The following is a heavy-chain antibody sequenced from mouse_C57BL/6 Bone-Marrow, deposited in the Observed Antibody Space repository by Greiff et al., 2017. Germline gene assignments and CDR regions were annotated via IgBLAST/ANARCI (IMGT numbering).Heavy chain of an antibody. D-gene: IGHD1-1*01. V-gene: IGHV1-61*01. CDR1: GYTFTSYW. J-gene: IGHJ3*01. CDR3: ARKANYYGSSYWFAY. Sequence: QVQLQQPGAELVRPGSSVKLSCKASGYTFTSYWMDWVKQRPGQGLEWIGNIYPSDSETHYNQKFKDKATLTVDKSSSTAYMQLSSLTSEDSAVYYCARKANYYGSSYWFAYWGQGTLVTVSA. CDR2: IYPSDSET.